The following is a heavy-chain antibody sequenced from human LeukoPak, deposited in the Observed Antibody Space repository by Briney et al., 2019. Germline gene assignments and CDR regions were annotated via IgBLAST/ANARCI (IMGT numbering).Heavy chain of an antibody. D-gene: IGHD3-16*01. V-gene: IGHV4-38-2*01. CDR3: ARVGMITFGGVADYFDY. CDR2: IYHSGST. J-gene: IGHJ4*02. Sequence: SETLSLTCAVSGYSISSGYYWGWIRQPPGKGLEWIGSIYHSGSTYYNPSLKSRVTISVDTSKNQFPLKLSSVTAADTAVYYCARVGMITFGGVADYFDYWGQGTLVTVSS. CDR1: GYSISSGYY.